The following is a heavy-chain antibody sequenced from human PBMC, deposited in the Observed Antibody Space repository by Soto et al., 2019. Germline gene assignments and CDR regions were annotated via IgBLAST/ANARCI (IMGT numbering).Heavy chain of an antibody. CDR2: ISAYNGNT. CDR3: ARDRLVPSANGYHWYDS. CDR1: GYTFTSYG. J-gene: IGHJ5*01. D-gene: IGHD2-2*01. Sequence: ASVKVSCKASGYTFTSYGISWVRQAPGQGLERMGWISAYNGNTNYAQKLQGRVTMTTDTSTSTAYMELRSLRSDDTAVYYCARDRLVPSANGYHWYDSWGQRTLVSVSS. V-gene: IGHV1-18*01.